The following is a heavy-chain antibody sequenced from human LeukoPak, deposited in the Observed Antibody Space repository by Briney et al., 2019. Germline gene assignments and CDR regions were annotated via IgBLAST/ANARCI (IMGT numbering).Heavy chain of an antibody. CDR2: IIPILGIA. J-gene: IGHJ6*02. Sequence: SVKVSCKASGGTFSSYTISWVRQAPGQGLEWMGRIIPILGIANYAQKFQGRVTITADKSTSTAYMELSSLRSEDTAVYYCARGKMVMRGMDVWGQGTTVTVSS. CDR3: ARGKMVMRGMDV. D-gene: IGHD4-23*01. V-gene: IGHV1-69*02. CDR1: GGTFSSYT.